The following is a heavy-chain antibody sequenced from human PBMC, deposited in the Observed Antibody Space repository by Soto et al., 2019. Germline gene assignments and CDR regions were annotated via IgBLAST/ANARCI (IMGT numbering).Heavy chain of an antibody. Sequence: SVKVSCKTSGFMVTSSAVQWVRQARGQLLERIGWLDVGSGNTHDPQHFQERVTLTRDMSIGTAYMELSSLSSEDTAVYYCAAVPFLLFFGWLPAYFDYWG. CDR1: GFMVTSSA. V-gene: IGHV1-58*01. CDR3: AAVPFLLFFGWLPAYFDY. D-gene: IGHD3-3*01. J-gene: IGHJ4*01. CDR2: LDVGSGNT.